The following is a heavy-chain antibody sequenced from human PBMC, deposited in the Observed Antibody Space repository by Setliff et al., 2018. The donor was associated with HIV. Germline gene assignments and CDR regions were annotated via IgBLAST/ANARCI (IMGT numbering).Heavy chain of an antibody. CDR1: GGSTTYSSYY. D-gene: IGHD1-20*01. V-gene: IGHV4-39*07. Sequence: PSETLSLTCTVSGGSTTYSSYYWGWIRQPPGKGLEWIGSMDSSGNTYYSPSLRSRVTLSLDTSKNHISLHLSSATAADTAVYYCVRQGHWYIPWYFDYWGQGALVTVSS. J-gene: IGHJ4*02. CDR2: MDSSGNT. CDR3: VRQGHWYIPWYFDY.